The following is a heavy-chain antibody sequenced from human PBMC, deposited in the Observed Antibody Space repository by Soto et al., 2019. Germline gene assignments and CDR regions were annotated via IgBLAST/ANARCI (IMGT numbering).Heavy chain of an antibody. CDR3: ARELRKTHYCSCSFCYFNY. D-gene: IGHD2-2*01. J-gene: IGHJ4*01. CDR1: GYTFTSYY. CDR2: INPSGGGT. V-gene: IGHV1-46*01. Sequence: QVQLVQSGGEVKKPGASVKVSCKASGYTFTSYYMHWVRQAPEQGLEWMGIINPSGGGTTYAQKFRGRVTMARDTSTSTVYMKLNRLRAEDTAGYYCARELRKTHYCSCSFCYFNYVGPGTLVTV.